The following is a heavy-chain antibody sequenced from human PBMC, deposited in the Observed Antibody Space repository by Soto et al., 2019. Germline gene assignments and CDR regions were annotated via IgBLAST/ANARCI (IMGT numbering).Heavy chain of an antibody. V-gene: IGHV4-4*02. CDR3: ATSDTSRFY. CDR1: GVSISSHDW. D-gene: IGHD6-13*01. CDR2: SHQSGNT. J-gene: IGHJ4*01. Sequence: QVQLQESGPGLVKPSGTLSLTCAVSGVSISSHDWWTWVRQPPGKGLEWIGESHQSGNTNYNSSLESRVSISVDNAKNQFSLNLSSVTVADTAVYYCATSDTSRFYWGHGTLVTVSS.